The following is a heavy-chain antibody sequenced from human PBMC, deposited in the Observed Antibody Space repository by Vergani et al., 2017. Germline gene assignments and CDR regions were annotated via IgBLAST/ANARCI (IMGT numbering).Heavy chain of an antibody. J-gene: IGHJ4*02. D-gene: IGHD3-3*01. Sequence: EVQLVESGGDLVQPGGSLRLSCAASGFTFSDFVMNWVRQAPGKGLEWVASIVSSGGSTYYADSVKGRFTISRDNSKNTLSLHMNNLRAEDTALYYCAKVVLYYGHFDFWGQGTLVTVSS. CDR2: IVSSGGST. CDR1: GFTFSDFV. V-gene: IGHV3-23*04. CDR3: AKVVLYYGHFDF.